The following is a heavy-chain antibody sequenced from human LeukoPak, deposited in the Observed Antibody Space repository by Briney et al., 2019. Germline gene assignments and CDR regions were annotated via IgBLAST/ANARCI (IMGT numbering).Heavy chain of an antibody. CDR2: ISEDGGST. D-gene: IGHD6-13*01. CDR3: AKSIAAAGYYYYGMDV. V-gene: IGHV3-43*02. J-gene: IGHJ6*02. Sequence: GGSLRLSCAASGLTFDDYAMHWVRQAPGKGREWVSLISEDGGSTYYADSVKGRFTISRDNSNNSLYLQMNSLRLEDTALYYCAKSIAAAGYYYYGMDVWGQGTTVTVSS. CDR1: GLTFDDYA.